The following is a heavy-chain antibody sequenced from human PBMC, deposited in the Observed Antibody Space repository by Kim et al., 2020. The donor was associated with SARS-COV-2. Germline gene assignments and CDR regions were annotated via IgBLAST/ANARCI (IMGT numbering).Heavy chain of an antibody. V-gene: IGHV3-23*01. J-gene: IGHJ6*02. D-gene: IGHD2-2*01. CDR3: EKEGAPAAKYGMDV. Sequence: YADAVKGRFTNSRDKSKHTLYLQMNSRRAEDRAVYYCEKEGAPAAKYGMDVWGQGTTVTVSS.